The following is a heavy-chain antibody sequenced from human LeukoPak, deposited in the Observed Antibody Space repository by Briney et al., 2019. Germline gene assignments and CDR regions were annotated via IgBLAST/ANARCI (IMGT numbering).Heavy chain of an antibody. D-gene: IGHD3-22*01. Sequence: SETLSLTCTVSGGSISSSSYYWGWIRQPPGKGLEWIGSIYYSGSTYYNPSLKSRVTISVDTSKNQFSLKLSSVTAADTAVYYCAREDDSSGYYPLAAFDIWGQGTMVTVSS. CDR2: IYYSGST. V-gene: IGHV4-39*07. CDR1: GGSISSSSYY. CDR3: AREDDSSGYYPLAAFDI. J-gene: IGHJ3*02.